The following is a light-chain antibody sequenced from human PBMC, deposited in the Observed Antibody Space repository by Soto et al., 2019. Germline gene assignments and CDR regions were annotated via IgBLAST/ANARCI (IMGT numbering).Light chain of an antibody. CDR1: SSDVGGYNY. J-gene: IGLJ2*01. V-gene: IGLV2-14*01. CDR2: DVS. Sequence: QSVLTQPASVSGSPGQSITISCTGTSSDVGGYNYVSWYQQHPGKALRLVIYDVSNRPSGVSSRFSASKSGNTASLTISGLQAEDEADYYCSSYTTTTVVFGGGTQLTVL. CDR3: SSYTTTTVV.